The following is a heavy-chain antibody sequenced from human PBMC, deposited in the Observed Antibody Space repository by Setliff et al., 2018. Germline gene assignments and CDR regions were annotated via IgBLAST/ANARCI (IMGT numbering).Heavy chain of an antibody. V-gene: IGHV4-39*07. D-gene: IGHD3-22*01. CDR2: IHYRGTT. CDR1: GASISSGTYY. Sequence: PSETLSLTCTVSGASISSGTYYWAWIRQPPGKGLEWIGRIHYRGTTYSNASLASRLTISVDTAKNQFSLKLTSVTAADTAIYYCARDTSSDWAAWFDPWSQGILVTVSS. J-gene: IGHJ5*02. CDR3: ARDTSSDWAAWFDP.